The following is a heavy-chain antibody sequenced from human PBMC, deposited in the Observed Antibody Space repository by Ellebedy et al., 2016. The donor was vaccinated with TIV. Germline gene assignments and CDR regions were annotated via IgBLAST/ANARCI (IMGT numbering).Heavy chain of an antibody. CDR2: IWYDGSYK. D-gene: IGHD2-2*01. Sequence: GESLKISXTASGFTFRRFRMHWVRQAPGKGLEWVAVIWYDGSYKYYGDSVKGRFTISRDNSKNTLYLQMNSLRVDDTAVYYCARGYQFRNWLDPWGQGTLVTVSS. J-gene: IGHJ5*02. CDR1: GFTFRRFR. CDR3: ARGYQFRNWLDP. V-gene: IGHV3-33*08.